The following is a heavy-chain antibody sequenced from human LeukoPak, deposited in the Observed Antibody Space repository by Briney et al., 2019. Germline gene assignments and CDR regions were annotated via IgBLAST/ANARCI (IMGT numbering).Heavy chain of an antibody. CDR2: IHYSGTT. Sequence: SETVSLTCTVSGGSISAYYWSWIRQPPGKGLEWIGYIHYSGTTNYYPSLKSRVTIALDTSKNQISLKLNSVTAADTAVYYCARFGTSSSRFFDQWGQGTLVTVSS. J-gene: IGHJ4*02. D-gene: IGHD6-6*01. CDR1: GGSISAYY. CDR3: ARFGTSSSRFFDQ. V-gene: IGHV4-59*01.